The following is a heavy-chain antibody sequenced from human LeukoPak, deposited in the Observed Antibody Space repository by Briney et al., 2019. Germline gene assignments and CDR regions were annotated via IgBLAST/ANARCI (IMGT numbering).Heavy chain of an antibody. D-gene: IGHD5/OR15-5a*01. CDR2: VYYSGST. J-gene: IGHJ4*02. Sequence: SETLSLTCTVSGGSISSNYWSWIRQPPGKGLEWIGYVYYSGSTNYNPSLKSRVTISVDTSKNQFSLKLSSMTAADTAVYYCASGQFLVSNDYWGQGILVTVSS. CDR3: ASGQFLVSNDY. V-gene: IGHV4-59*01. CDR1: GGSISSNY.